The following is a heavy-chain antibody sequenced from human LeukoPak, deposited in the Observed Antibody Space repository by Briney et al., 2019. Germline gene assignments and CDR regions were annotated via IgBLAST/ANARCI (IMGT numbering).Heavy chain of an antibody. D-gene: IGHD3-22*01. CDR3: ARGGYYDSSGYYRPEYFDY. Sequence: GASVKVSCKASGYTFTSYGISWVRQAPGQGLEWMGWISAYNGNTNYAQKLQGRVTMSTDTSTSTAYMELRSLRSDDTAVYYCARGGYYDSSGYYRPEYFDYWGQGTLVTVSS. J-gene: IGHJ4*02. CDR1: GYTFTSYG. CDR2: ISAYNGNT. V-gene: IGHV1-18*01.